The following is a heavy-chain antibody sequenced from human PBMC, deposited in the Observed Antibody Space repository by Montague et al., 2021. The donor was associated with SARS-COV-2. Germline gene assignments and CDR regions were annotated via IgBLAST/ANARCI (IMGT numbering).Heavy chain of an antibody. CDR3: VRDGGLRFSGGAMDV. V-gene: IGHV4-31*03. Sequence: TLSLTCNVSGGSMISGGYYWSWIRQPPGKGLEWIGYVYSGGTTXYNPSLKSRVTISEDMSKNQFSLRLTSVTAADTAVYYCVRDGGLRFSGGAMDVWGQGTTVTVSS. D-gene: IGHD3-3*01. CDR1: GGSMISGGYY. J-gene: IGHJ6*02. CDR2: VYSGGTT.